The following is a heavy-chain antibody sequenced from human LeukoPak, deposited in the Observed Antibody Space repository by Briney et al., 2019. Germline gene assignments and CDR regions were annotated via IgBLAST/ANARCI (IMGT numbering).Heavy chain of an antibody. CDR3: ARGDSSSWYGNYFDY. CDR1: GYSFTSYW. J-gene: IGHJ4*02. CDR2: IYPGDSDT. D-gene: IGHD6-13*01. Sequence: GESLKISCKGSGYSFTSYWIGWVRQMPGKGLEWMGIIYPGDSDTRYSPSFQGQVTISADKSISTAYLQWSSLKASDTAMYHCARGDSSSWYGNYFDYWGQGTLVTVSS. V-gene: IGHV5-51*01.